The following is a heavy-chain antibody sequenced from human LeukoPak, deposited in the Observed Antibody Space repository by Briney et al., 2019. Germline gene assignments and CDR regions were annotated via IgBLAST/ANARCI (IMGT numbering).Heavy chain of an antibody. V-gene: IGHV4-4*09. CDR1: GGSISSYY. CDR3: ARRSWGVYYFDY. D-gene: IGHD3-10*01. CDR2: IYTSGST. Sequence: SETLSLTCTVSGGSISSYYWSWIRQPPGKGLEWIGYIYTSGSTNYNPSLKSRVTISVDTSRNQFSLKLSSVTAADTAVYYCARRSWGVYYFDYWGQGTLVTVSS. J-gene: IGHJ4*02.